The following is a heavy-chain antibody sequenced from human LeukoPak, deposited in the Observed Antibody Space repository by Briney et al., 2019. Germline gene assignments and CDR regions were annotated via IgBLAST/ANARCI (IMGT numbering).Heavy chain of an antibody. J-gene: IGHJ4*02. D-gene: IGHD1-14*01. Sequence: PGGSLRLSCAASGFTVITNDMTCVPEAPEKGRECVSVLYSDGNTKYADSVQGRFTISRDNSKNTLYLEMNSLSPDDTAVYYCARGVEPLAANTLAYWGQGTLVTVSS. V-gene: IGHV3-53*01. CDR3: ARGVEPLAANTLAY. CDR1: GFTVITND. CDR2: LYSDGNT.